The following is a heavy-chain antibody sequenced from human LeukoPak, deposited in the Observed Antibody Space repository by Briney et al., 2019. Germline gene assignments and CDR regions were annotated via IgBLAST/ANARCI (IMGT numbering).Heavy chain of an antibody. D-gene: IGHD2-2*01. V-gene: IGHV3-21*01. CDR1: GFTFSIYT. J-gene: IGHJ4*02. CDR2: ISTSSHYI. Sequence: KSGGSLRLSCAASGFTFSIYTMNWVRQAPGKGLEWVSSISTSSHYIYYADSVKGRVTISRDNATSSLYLHLDSLRAEDTAVYYCARDQCSTTTCPIDYWGQGTLVTVAS. CDR3: ARDQCSTTTCPIDY.